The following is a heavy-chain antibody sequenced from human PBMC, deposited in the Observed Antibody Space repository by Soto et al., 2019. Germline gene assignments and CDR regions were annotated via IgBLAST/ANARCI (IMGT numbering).Heavy chain of an antibody. D-gene: IGHD3-3*01. Sequence: GGSLRLSCAASGFTFSSYSMNWVRQAPGKGLEWVSYISSSSTIYYADSVKGRFTISRDNAKNSLYLQMNSLRAEDTAVYYCAGRLRFLEWLLRNYMDVWGKGTTVTVSS. CDR1: GFTFSSYS. CDR2: ISSSSTI. V-gene: IGHV3-48*01. CDR3: AGRLRFLEWLLRNYMDV. J-gene: IGHJ6*03.